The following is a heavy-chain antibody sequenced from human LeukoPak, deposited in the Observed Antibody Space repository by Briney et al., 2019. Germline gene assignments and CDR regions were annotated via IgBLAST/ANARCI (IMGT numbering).Heavy chain of an antibody. CDR3: ARGWVGYSSSWYGY. V-gene: IGHV4-34*01. CDR2: INHSGST. Sequence: PSETLSLTCAVYGGSFSGYYWSWICQPPGKGLEWIGEINHSGSTNYNPSLKSRVTISVDTSKNQFSLKLSSVTAADTAVYYCARGWVGYSSSWYGYWGQGTLVTVSS. CDR1: GGSFSGYY. J-gene: IGHJ4*02. D-gene: IGHD6-13*01.